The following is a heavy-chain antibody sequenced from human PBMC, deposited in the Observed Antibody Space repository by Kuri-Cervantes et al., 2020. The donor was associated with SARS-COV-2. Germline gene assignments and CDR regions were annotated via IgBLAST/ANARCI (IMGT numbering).Heavy chain of an antibody. Sequence: GESLKISCAASGFTVSSNYVSWVRQAPGKGLEWVSVIYSGGSTYYADSVKGRFTISRDNSKNTLYLQMNSLRAEDTAVYYCAREARTVGYYYYMDVWGKGTTVTVSS. J-gene: IGHJ6*03. CDR3: AREARTVGYYYYMDV. CDR2: IYSGGST. D-gene: IGHD4-23*01. CDR1: GFTVSSNY. V-gene: IGHV3-53*01.